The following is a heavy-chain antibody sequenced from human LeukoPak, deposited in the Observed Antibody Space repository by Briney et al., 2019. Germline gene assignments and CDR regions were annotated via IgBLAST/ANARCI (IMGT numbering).Heavy chain of an antibody. Sequence: GGSLRLSCAASGFTFSIYAMNWVRQAPGKGLEWVSSISSSSSYIYYADSMKGRFTISRDDAKNSLYLQMSSLRAEDTAAYYCARGTDITATGSDFWGQGTLVTVSS. V-gene: IGHV3-21*01. J-gene: IGHJ4*02. CDR1: GFTFSIYA. CDR3: ARGTDITATGSDF. CDR2: ISSSSSYI. D-gene: IGHD6-13*01.